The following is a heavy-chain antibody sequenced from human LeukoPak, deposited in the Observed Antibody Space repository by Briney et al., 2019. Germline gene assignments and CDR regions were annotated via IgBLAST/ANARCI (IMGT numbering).Heavy chain of an antibody. CDR1: GFTFSSYA. Sequence: GGSLRLSCAASGFTFSSYAMHWVRQAPGKGLEWVAVISYDGSNKYYADSVKGRFTISRDNSKNTLYLQMNSLRVEDTAVYYCAKDNLPHYMKRYCGGDCYSDYWGQGTLVTVSS. CDR3: AKDNLPHYMKRYCGGDCYSDY. CDR2: ISYDGSNK. J-gene: IGHJ4*02. V-gene: IGHV3-30-3*01. D-gene: IGHD2-21*02.